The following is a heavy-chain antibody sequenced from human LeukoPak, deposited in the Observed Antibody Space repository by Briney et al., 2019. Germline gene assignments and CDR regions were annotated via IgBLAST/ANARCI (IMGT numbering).Heavy chain of an antibody. V-gene: IGHV3-66*02. CDR2: IYSGGIT. CDR3: ARLPNY. CDR1: GFTVSTHY. Sequence: PGGSLRLSCSASGFTVSTHYMTWVRQAPGKGLEWVSVIYSGGITYYADSVTGRFTISRDNSKNTLYLQMNSLRIEDTAVYYCARLPNYWGQGTLVTVSS. J-gene: IGHJ4*02.